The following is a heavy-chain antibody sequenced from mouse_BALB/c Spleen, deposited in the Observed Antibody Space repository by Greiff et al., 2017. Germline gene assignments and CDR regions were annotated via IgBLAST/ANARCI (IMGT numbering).Heavy chain of an antibody. J-gene: IGHJ3*01. V-gene: IGHV5-17*02. Sequence: EVMLVESGGGLVQPGGSRKLSCAASGFTFSSFGMHWVRQAPEKGLEWVAYISSGSSTIYYADTVKGRFTISRDNPKNTLFLQMTSLRSEDTAMYYCARVTTAPAWFAYWGQGTLVTVSA. CDR1: GFTFSSFG. CDR2: ISSGSSTI. CDR3: ARVTTAPAWFAY. D-gene: IGHD1-2*01.